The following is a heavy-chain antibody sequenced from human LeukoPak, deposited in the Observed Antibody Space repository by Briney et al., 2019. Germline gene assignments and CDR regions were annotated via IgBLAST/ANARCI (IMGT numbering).Heavy chain of an antibody. CDR1: GGSISSGGYY. D-gene: IGHD3-16*02. CDR2: IYYSGST. CDR3: ARGTITFGGAIPPGY. V-gene: IGHV4-31*03. J-gene: IGHJ4*02. Sequence: SETLSLTCTVSGGSISSGGYYWSWIRQHPGKGLEWIGYIYYSGSTYYNPSLKSRVTISVDTSKNQFSLKLSSVTAADTAVYYCARGTITFGGAIPPGYWGQGTLVTVSS.